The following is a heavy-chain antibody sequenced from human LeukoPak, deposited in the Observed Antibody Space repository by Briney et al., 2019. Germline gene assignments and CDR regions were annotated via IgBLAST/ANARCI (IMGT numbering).Heavy chain of an antibody. CDR2: IYHSGST. V-gene: IGHV4-38-2*02. CDR3: ARRIGREDYFDY. Sequence: PSETLSLTCTVSGYSISSGYYWGWIRQPPGKGLEWIGSIYHSGSTYYNPSLKSRVTISVDTSKNQFSLKLSSVTAADTAVYYCARRIGREDYFDYWGQGTLVTVSS. D-gene: IGHD2-15*01. CDR1: GYSISSGYY. J-gene: IGHJ4*02.